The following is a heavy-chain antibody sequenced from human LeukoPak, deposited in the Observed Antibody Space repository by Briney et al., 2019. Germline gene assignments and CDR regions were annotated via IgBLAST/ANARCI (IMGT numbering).Heavy chain of an antibody. CDR2: IRGSGVNT. Sequence: GGSLRLSCAASGFTFSNYAMSWVRQAPGKGLEWVSAIRGSGVNTYYADSVKGRFTISRDNSKNTLYLQMNSLRAEDTAVYYCAKTNGYYSDWGQGTLVTVSS. CDR1: GFTFSNYA. CDR3: AKTNGYYSD. D-gene: IGHD3-22*01. J-gene: IGHJ4*02. V-gene: IGHV3-23*01.